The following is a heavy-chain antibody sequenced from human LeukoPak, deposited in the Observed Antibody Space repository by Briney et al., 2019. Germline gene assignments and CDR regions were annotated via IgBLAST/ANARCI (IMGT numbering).Heavy chain of an antibody. V-gene: IGHV3-15*01. CDR2: IKSKTAGGAT. CDR3: ATLYRLDP. J-gene: IGHJ5*02. Sequence: IGGGRIVKEKGLEWVGRIKSKTAGGATEYAAPVEGRFTISRDDSKNMLYLQMNSLKTEDTAVYYCATLYRLDPWGLGTLVTVSS. D-gene: IGHD1-14*01.